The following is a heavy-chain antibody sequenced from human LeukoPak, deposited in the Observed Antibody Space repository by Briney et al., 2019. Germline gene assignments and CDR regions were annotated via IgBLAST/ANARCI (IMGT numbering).Heavy chain of an antibody. CDR3: AKVAHYYGSGNYYEYYFDY. CDR2: ISGSGGST. CDR1: GFTFSSYA. V-gene: IGHV3-23*01. Sequence: PGGSLRLSCAASGFTFSSYAMSWVRQAPGKGLEWVSAISGSGGSTYYADSVKGRFTISRDNSKNTLYQQMNSLRAEDTAVYYCAKVAHYYGSGNYYEYYFDYWGQGTLVTVSS. J-gene: IGHJ4*02. D-gene: IGHD3-10*01.